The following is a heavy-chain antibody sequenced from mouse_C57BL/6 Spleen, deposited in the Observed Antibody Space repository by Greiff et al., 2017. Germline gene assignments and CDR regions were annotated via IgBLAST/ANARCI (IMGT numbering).Heavy chain of an antibody. V-gene: IGHV1-54*01. CDR2: INPGSGGT. CDR1: GYAFTNYL. CDR3: ARGGTETLFDY. D-gene: IGHD3-3*01. J-gene: IGHJ2*01. Sequence: QVQLQQSGAELVRPGTSVKVSCKASGYAFTNYLIEWVKQRPGQGLEWIGVINPGSGGTNYNEKFKGKATLTADKSSSTAYMQRSSLRSEDSAVYFCARGGTETLFDYWGQGTTLTVSS.